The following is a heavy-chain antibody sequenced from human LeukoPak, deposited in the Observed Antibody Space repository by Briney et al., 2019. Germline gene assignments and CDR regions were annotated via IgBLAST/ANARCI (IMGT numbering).Heavy chain of an antibody. V-gene: IGHV4-59*01. D-gene: IGHD1-26*01. Sequence: PSETLSLTCTVSGGSISSYYWSWIRQPPGKGLEWIGYIYYIGSTNYNPSLKSRVTISLDTSKSQFPLKLTSVTPADTAVYYCARGGIVGSRTNWFDPWGQGILVTVSS. CDR2: IYYIGST. J-gene: IGHJ5*02. CDR1: GGSISSYY. CDR3: ARGGIVGSRTNWFDP.